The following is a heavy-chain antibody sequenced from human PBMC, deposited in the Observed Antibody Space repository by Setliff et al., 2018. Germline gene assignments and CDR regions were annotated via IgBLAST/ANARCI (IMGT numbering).Heavy chain of an antibody. D-gene: IGHD2-15*01. CDR1: GDSINPYY. CDR3: ANHGCSGAGCKFYFDP. J-gene: IGHJ5*02. CDR2: IYYSGAT. Sequence: PSETLSLTCSVSGDSINPYYWTWIRQPPGKGLEWIGFIYYSGATTYNPSLKSRVTISVDTSKNQFSLNLNSVTAADTAVYYCANHGCSGAGCKFYFDPWGQGTLVTVSS. V-gene: IGHV4-59*01.